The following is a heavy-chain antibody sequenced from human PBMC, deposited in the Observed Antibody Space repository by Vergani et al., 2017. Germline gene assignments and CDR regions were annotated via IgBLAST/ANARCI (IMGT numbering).Heavy chain of an antibody. D-gene: IGHD4-23*01. V-gene: IGHV3-73*02. J-gene: IGHJ4*02. CDR3: ARDRVYGGNSGGFDY. CDR2: IRSKANSYAT. Sequence: EVQLVESGGGLVQPGGSLKLSCAASGFTFSGSAMHWVRQASGKGLEWVGRIRSKANSYATAYAASVKGRFTISRDDSKNTAYLQMNSLKTEDTAVYYCARDRVYGGNSGGFDYWGQGTLVTVSS. CDR1: GFTFSGSA.